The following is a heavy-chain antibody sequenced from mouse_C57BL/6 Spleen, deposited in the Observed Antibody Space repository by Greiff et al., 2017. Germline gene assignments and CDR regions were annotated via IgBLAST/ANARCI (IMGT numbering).Heavy chain of an antibody. D-gene: IGHD1-1*01. CDR1: GFTFSDYG. J-gene: IGHJ1*03. Sequence: EVMLVESGGGLVKPGGSLKLSCAASGFTFSDYGMHWVRQAPEKGLEWVAYISSGSSTIYYADTVKGRFTISRDNAKNTLFLQMTSLRSEDTAMYYGARGITTVVEGYFDVWGTGTTVTVSS. CDR2: ISSGSSTI. CDR3: ARGITTVVEGYFDV. V-gene: IGHV5-17*01.